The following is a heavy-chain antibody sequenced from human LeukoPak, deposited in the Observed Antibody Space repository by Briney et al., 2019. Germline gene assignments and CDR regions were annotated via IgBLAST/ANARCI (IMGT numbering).Heavy chain of an antibody. Sequence: PSETLSLTCAVYGGSFTDYYWSWIHQPPGKGLEWIAEINHSGTSNYSPSLKSRVTISVDTSKNQLSLKLNSVTAADTAVYYCARHGVATWFDPWGQGTLVTVSS. CDR3: ARHGVATWFDP. J-gene: IGHJ5*02. V-gene: IGHV4-34*01. CDR1: GGSFTDYY. D-gene: IGHD3-10*01. CDR2: INHSGTS.